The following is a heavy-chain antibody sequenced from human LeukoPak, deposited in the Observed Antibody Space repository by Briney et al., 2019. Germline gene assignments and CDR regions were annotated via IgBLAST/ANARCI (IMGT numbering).Heavy chain of an antibody. CDR1: GGSISSYY. D-gene: IGHD3-16*01. CDR2: MSNSGST. V-gene: IGHV4-59*01. J-gene: IGHJ4*02. CDR3: ARGNYDDSYAYGGDFDS. Sequence: PSETLSLTCTVSGGSISSYYWSWIRQPPGKGLEWIGYMSNSGSTNYNPSLKSRLTISVDTSKNHLSLRLSSVPAADTAVYYCARGNYDDSYAYGGDFDSWGQGTLVTVSS.